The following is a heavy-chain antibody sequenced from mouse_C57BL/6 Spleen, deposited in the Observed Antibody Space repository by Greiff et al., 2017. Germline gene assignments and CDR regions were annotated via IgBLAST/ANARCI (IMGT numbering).Heavy chain of an antibody. V-gene: IGHV1-50*01. CDR3: ARKTTVVDY. J-gene: IGHJ2*01. CDR2: IDPSDSYT. CDR1: GYTFTSYW. Sequence: QVQLQQPGAELVKSGASVKLSCKASGYTFTSYWMQWVKQRPGQGLEWIGEIDPSDSYTNYNQKFKGKATLTVDTSSSTAYMQLSSLTSEDSAVYYCARKTTVVDYWGKGTTLTVSS. D-gene: IGHD1-1*01.